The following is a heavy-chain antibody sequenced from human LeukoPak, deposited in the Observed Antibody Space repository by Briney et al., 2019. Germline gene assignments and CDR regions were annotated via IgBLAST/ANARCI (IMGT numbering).Heavy chain of an antibody. CDR3: ARHGLGRGVYITRQYNYYMDV. V-gene: IGHV4-59*12. CDR2: IHYSGHT. J-gene: IGHJ6*03. CDR1: GDSISNYY. Sequence: SETLSLTCTVSGDSISNYYWSWIRQPPGKGLEWIAYIHYSGHTNSNPSLKSRVTISIDTSKNQFSLKLTSVTAADTGIYFCARHGLGRGVYITRQYNYYMDVWGTGTTVTVSS. D-gene: IGHD3-10*01.